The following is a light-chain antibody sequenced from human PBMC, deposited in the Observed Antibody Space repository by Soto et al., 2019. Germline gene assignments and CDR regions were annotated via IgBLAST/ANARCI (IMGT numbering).Light chain of an antibody. CDR2: SNN. J-gene: IGLJ1*01. CDR3: AAWDDTLNAQV. V-gene: IGLV1-44*01. Sequence: QSVLTQPPSASGTPGQRVTISCSGSDSNIGGNSVNWYQLLPGAAPRLLIYSNNQRPSGVPGRFSGSKSGTSASLAISGLQSDDEADYYCAAWDDTLNAQVFGTGTKLTVL. CDR1: DSNIGGNS.